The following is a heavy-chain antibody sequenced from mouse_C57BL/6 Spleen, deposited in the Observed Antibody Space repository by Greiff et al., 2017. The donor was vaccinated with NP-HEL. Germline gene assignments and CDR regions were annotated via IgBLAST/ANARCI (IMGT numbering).Heavy chain of an antibody. J-gene: IGHJ2*01. CDR1: GYTFTSYW. D-gene: IGHD2-4*01. Sequence: QVQLQQPGAELVKPGASVKLSCKASGYTFTSYWMHWVKQRPGQGLEWIGMIHPNSGITNYNEKFKSKATLTVDKSSSTAYMQLSSLTSEDSAVYYCANYEDYFDYWGQGTTLTVSS. CDR2: IHPNSGIT. V-gene: IGHV1-64*01. CDR3: ANYEDYFDY.